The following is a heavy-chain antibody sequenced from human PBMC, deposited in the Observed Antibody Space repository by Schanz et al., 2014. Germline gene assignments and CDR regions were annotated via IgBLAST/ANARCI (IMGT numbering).Heavy chain of an antibody. CDR1: GYIFINSG. J-gene: IGHJ5*02. CDR2: ISVYNHNK. V-gene: IGHV1-18*01. D-gene: IGHD3-9*01. Sequence: QIQLVQSGPEVKKPGATVKVSCKASGYIFINSGISWVRQAPGLGLEWMGWISVYNHNKEYDQKFQGRVTMTTDTSTSTAYMALTDLRSDDTAVYYCAKAEYDILTDSYSRLDPWGQGTLVTVSS. CDR3: AKAEYDILTDSYSRLDP.